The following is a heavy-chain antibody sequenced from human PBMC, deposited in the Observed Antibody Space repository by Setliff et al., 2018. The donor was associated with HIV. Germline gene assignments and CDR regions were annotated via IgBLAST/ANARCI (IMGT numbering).Heavy chain of an antibody. Sequence: LRLSCAASEFPFSSHTMHWVRQAPGKGLEWVGVISYDGRNKYYADSVRGRFTISRDNSKNTLYLQMNSLRTEDTAVYYCAREMPMIYWYFDLWGRGTLVTVSS. CDR2: ISYDGRNK. V-gene: IGHV3-30*04. CDR3: AREMPMIYWYFDL. J-gene: IGHJ2*01. D-gene: IGHD3-22*01. CDR1: EFPFSSHT.